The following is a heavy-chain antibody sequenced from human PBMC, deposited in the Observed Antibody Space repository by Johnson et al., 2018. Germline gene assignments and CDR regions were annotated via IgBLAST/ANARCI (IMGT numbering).Heavy chain of an antibody. J-gene: IGHJ4*02. Sequence: QVQLVQSGGGVVQPGTSLRLSCTTSGFTLSSHGMQWVRQAPGKGLDWVALMSFDGSNTYYADSVKGRFTISKDDSKNTLYLQMNGLRDEDTAVYYCSKSLFSNWGTPIEYCGQETLVTVSS. CDR3: SKSLFSNWGTPIEY. CDR1: GFTLSSHG. V-gene: IGHV3-30*18. D-gene: IGHD7-27*01. CDR2: MSFDGSNT.